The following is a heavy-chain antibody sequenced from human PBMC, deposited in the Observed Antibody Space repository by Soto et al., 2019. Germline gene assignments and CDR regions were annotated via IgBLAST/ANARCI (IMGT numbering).Heavy chain of an antibody. D-gene: IGHD3-3*02. CDR2: IIPIFGTA. CDR3: ARDRGAFDGSFDI. Sequence: SVKVSCKASGGTFSSYAISWVRQAPGQGLEWMGGIIPIFGTANYAQKFQGRVTITADESTSTAYMELSSLRSEDTAVYYCARDRGAFDGSFDIWGQGTMVTVSS. V-gene: IGHV1-69*13. J-gene: IGHJ3*02. CDR1: GGTFSSYA.